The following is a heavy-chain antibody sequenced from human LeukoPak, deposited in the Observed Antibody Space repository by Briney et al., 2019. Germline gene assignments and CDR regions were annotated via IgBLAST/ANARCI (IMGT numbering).Heavy chain of an antibody. J-gene: IGHJ4*02. CDR3: ARSSVVTAMVHLEY. CDR2: ISAYDGNT. V-gene: IGHV1-18*01. CDR1: GYPFSSYG. Sequence: ASVKVSCKASGYPFSSYGISWARQAPGQGLEWMGWISAYDGNTNYAQKVQGRVTMTTDRSTSTAYMELRSLRSDDTAVYYCARSSVVTAMVHLEYWGQGTLVTVSS. D-gene: IGHD2-21*02.